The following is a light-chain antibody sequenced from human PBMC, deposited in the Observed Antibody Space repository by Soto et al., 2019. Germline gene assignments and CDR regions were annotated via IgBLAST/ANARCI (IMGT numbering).Light chain of an antibody. CDR1: QSVKKN. J-gene: IGKJ1*01. Sequence: EVVMTQSPATLSVSPGERATLSCRASQSVKKNLAWYRQTLGQAPRLLVYSATTRAAGVPPRFSGSGSGTEFPLTISSLQSEDSAVYYCQQYDNWPPLTFGQGTKVEI. V-gene: IGKV3-15*01. CDR3: QQYDNWPPLT. CDR2: SAT.